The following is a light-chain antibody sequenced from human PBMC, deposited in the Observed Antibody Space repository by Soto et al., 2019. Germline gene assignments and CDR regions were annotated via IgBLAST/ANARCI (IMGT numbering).Light chain of an antibody. CDR3: QAWDSSAYV. CDR2: QDS. Sequence: SYELTQPPSVSVSPGQTASITCSGDKLGDKYACWYQQKPGQSPVLVIYQDSKRPSGIPERFYGSNSGNTATLTISGTQAMDEDDYYCQAWDSSAYVFGTGTKLTVL. CDR1: KLGDKY. V-gene: IGLV3-1*01. J-gene: IGLJ1*01.